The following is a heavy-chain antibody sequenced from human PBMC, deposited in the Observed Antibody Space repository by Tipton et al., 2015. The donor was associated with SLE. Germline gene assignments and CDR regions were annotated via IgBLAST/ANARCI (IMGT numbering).Heavy chain of an antibody. J-gene: IGHJ1*01. D-gene: IGHD5-24*01. CDR3: ARRERWLQNQYFQH. CDR1: GFTFSDYY. V-gene: IGHV3-11*01. CDR2: ISSSGSTI. Sequence: GSLRLSCAASGFTFSDYYMSWIRQAPGKGLEWVSYISSSGSTIYYADSVKGRFTISRDNAKNSLYLQMNSLRAEDTAVYYCARRERWLQNQYFQHWGQGTLVTVSS.